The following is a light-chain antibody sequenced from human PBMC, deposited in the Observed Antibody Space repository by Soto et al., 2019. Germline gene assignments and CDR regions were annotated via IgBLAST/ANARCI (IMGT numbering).Light chain of an antibody. CDR2: DES. CDR3: QVWDSSSDPAV. CDR1: NIGSKS. V-gene: IGLV3-21*02. J-gene: IGLJ7*01. Sequence: SYELTQPPSVSVAPGQTARITCGGNNIGSKSVHWYQQKPGQAPVLVVYDESDRPSGIPERFSGSNSGNTATLTISRVEAGDEADYYCQVWDSSSDPAVFGGGTQLTVL.